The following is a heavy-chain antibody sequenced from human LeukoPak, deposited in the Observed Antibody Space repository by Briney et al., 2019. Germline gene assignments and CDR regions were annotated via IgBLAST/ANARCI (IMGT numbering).Heavy chain of an antibody. Sequence: GGSLRLSCAASGSVFEDYGMSWVRQAPGGGLEWVSAINWDGSTTSYADSVKGRFTISRDKAKKSLYLQMNSLRAEDTALYYRARDREGQLLWFVELGYWGQGSLVTVSS. D-gene: IGHD3-10*01. J-gene: IGHJ4*02. CDR1: GSVFEDYG. CDR2: INWDGSTT. CDR3: ARDREGQLLWFVELGY. V-gene: IGHV3-20*04.